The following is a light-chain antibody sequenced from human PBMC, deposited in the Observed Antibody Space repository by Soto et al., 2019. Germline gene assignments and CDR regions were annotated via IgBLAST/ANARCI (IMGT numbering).Light chain of an antibody. CDR2: GAS. V-gene: IGKV3-15*01. J-gene: IGKJ4*01. CDR1: QTISTD. Sequence: EVVMTQSPATVSVFPGEGVTLSCRASQTISTDLAWYQQKPGQAPRLLIYGASTRATGVPDRFSGGGSGTEFPLTISSRQSEDFAFYYCQQNNKWPPVTFGGGTKVEIK. CDR3: QQNNKWPPVT.